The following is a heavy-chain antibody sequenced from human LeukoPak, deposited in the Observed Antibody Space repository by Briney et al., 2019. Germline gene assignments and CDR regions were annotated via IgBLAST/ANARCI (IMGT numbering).Heavy chain of an antibody. CDR3: ARYSSSSLFFYGMDV. D-gene: IGHD6-6*01. V-gene: IGHV1-18*04. CDR2: ISAYNGNT. J-gene: IGHJ6*02. CDR1: GYTFTNYY. Sequence: ASVKVSCKASGYTFTNYYMHWVRQAPEQGLEWMGWISAYNGNTNYAQKFQGRVTMTTDTSTSTAYMELRSLRSDDTAVYYCARYSSSSLFFYGMDVWGQGTTVTVSS.